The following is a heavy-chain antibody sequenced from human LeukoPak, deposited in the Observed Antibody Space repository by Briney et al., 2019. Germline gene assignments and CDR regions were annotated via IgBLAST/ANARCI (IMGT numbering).Heavy chain of an antibody. CDR2: ISAYSGNT. J-gene: IGHJ4*02. CDR3: ARDRADYGVYYFDY. Sequence: ASVKVSCKASGYTFTSYGISWVRQAPGQGLEWMGWISAYSGNTNYAQKLQGGVTMTTDTSTSTAYMELRSLRSDDTAVYYCARDRADYGVYYFDYWGQGTLVTVSS. D-gene: IGHD4/OR15-4a*01. CDR1: GYTFTSYG. V-gene: IGHV1-18*01.